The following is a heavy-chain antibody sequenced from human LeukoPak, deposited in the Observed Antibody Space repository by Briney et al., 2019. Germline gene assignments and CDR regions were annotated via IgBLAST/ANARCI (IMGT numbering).Heavy chain of an antibody. V-gene: IGHV3-23*01. CDR2: ISGSGGST. CDR1: GFTFSSYA. J-gene: IGHJ4*02. Sequence: GGSLRLSCAASGFTFSSYAMSWVRQAPGKGLEWVSAISGSGGSTYYADSVKGRFTISRDNSKNTLYLQMNSLRAEDTVVYYCAKVPATAIRNDFAFDYWGQGTLVTVSS. CDR3: AKVPATAIRNDFAFDY. D-gene: IGHD2-2*02.